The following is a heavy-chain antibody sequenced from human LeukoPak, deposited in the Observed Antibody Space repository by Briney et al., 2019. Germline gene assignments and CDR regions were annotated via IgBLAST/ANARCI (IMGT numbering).Heavy chain of an antibody. D-gene: IGHD2-2*01. CDR2: FHNTGGT. Sequence: PSETLSLTCSVSGGSIISYYWSWIRQPPGKGLEWIGYFHNTGGTNYNPYVKSRVTISVDTSKNQFSLKLSSVTAADTAVYYCARGSVNYCSSTSCSGAFDIWGQGTMVTVSS. CDR3: ARGSVNYCSSTSCSGAFDI. V-gene: IGHV4-59*12. J-gene: IGHJ3*02. CDR1: GGSIISYY.